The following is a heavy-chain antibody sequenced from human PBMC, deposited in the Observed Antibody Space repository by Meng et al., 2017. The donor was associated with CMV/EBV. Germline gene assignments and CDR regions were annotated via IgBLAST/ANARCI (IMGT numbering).Heavy chain of an antibody. V-gene: IGHV1-69*05. Sequence: SVKVSCKASGGTFSSYAISWVRQAPGQGLEWMGGIIPTFGTANYAQKFQGRVTITTDESTSTAYMELSSLRSEDTAVYYCARDRVKAAGQIWATNWFDPWGQGTLVTVSS. CDR1: GGTFSSYA. D-gene: IGHD6-13*01. CDR3: ARDRVKAAGQIWATNWFDP. CDR2: IIPTFGTA. J-gene: IGHJ5*02.